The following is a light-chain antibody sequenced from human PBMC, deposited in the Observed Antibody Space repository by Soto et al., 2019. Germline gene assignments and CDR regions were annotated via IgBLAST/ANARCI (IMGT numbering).Light chain of an antibody. CDR2: DAS. J-gene: IGKJ4*01. CDR3: QQYNSWSGLT. Sequence: DIQMTQSPSTLSASVGDRVTITCRASQSISKWLAWYQQKPGTAPKLLNYDASSLESGVPSRFSGSGSGTEFTLTISTLQPDDFATYYCQQYNSWSGLTFGRGTRVEIK. V-gene: IGKV1-5*01. CDR1: QSISKW.